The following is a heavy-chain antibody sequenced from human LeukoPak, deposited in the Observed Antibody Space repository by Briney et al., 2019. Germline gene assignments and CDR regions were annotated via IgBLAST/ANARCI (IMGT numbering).Heavy chain of an antibody. CDR3: ARECRNYYDSSGYLRWFDP. CDR1: GGSISSYY. J-gene: IGHJ5*02. V-gene: IGHV4-4*07. D-gene: IGHD3-22*01. CDR2: IYTSGST. Sequence: SETLSLTCTVFGGSISSYYWSWIRQPAGKGLEWIGRIYTSGSTNYNPSLKSRVTMSVDTSKNQFSLKLSSVTAADTAVYYCARECRNYYDSSGYLRWFDPWGQGTLVTVSS.